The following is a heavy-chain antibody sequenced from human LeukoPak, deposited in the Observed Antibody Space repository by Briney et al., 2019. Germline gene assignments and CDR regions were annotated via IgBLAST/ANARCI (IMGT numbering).Heavy chain of an antibody. D-gene: IGHD3-10*01. V-gene: IGHV3-74*01. CDR3: ARARNMGLLWFGESARCFDY. CDR1: GFTFSSYW. J-gene: IGHJ4*02. Sequence: GGSLRLSCAASGFTFSSYWMHWVRQAPGKGLVWVSRINSDGSSTSYADSVKGRFTISRDNAKNTLYLQMNSLRAEDTAVYYCARARNMGLLWFGESARCFDYWGQGTLVTVSS. CDR2: INSDGSST.